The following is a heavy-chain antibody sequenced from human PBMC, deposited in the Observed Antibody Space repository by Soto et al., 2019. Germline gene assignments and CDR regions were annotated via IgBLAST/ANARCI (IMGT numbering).Heavy chain of an antibody. J-gene: IGHJ4*02. Sequence: VQLWESGGGLVQPGGSLRLSCGASGVTFSSSAMSWVRQAPGKGLEWVSTFRESGGTTHYADPVKGRFTMARDTSRNMLFLQMNSLRAEDTAIYYCAKDSHRAIISPTHDYWGQGTLVTVSS. D-gene: IGHD2-2*01. CDR3: AKDSHRAIISPTHDY. V-gene: IGHV3-23*01. CDR2: FRESGGTT. CDR1: GVTFSSSA.